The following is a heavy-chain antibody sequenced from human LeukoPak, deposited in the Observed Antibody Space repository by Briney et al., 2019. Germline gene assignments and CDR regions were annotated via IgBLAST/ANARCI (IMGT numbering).Heavy chain of an antibody. V-gene: IGHV3-7*01. CDR2: IKQDGSEK. J-gene: IGHJ4*02. D-gene: IGHD1-1*01. CDR3: ARDSLSTGTTPLLGEFDY. Sequence: GGSLRLSCAASGFTFSSYWLSWVRQAPGKGLEWAANIKQDGSEKYYVDSVKGRFTISRDNVKNSLYLQTNSLRAEDTAVYYCARDSLSTGTTPLLGEFDYWGQGTLVTVSS. CDR1: GFTFSSYW.